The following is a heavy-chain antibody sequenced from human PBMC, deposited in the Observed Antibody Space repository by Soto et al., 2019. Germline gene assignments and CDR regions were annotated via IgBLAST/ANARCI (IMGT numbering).Heavy chain of an antibody. CDR1: GDSFTKYY. CDR3: ASWLVGAPFDS. CDR2: INDSGRT. D-gene: IGHD1-26*01. J-gene: IGHJ4*01. Sequence: QVQLQQWGAGLLKPSETLFLTCAVYGDSFTKYYWSWIRQPPGKGLEWIGEINDSGRTNFNQSLKSRVTISVDRSKNQFSLKLRSVTAADTGVYYCASWLVGAPFDSWGHGTLVTVSS. V-gene: IGHV4-34*01.